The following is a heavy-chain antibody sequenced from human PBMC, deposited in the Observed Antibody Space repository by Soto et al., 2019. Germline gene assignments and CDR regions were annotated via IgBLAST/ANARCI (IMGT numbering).Heavy chain of an antibody. J-gene: IGHJ3*02. CDR2: MYHSGST. V-gene: IGHV4-30-2*01. CDR3: ARGVEEPDTLDI. Sequence: SETLSLTCAVSGGSINSYYWSWIRQPPGKGLEWIGYMYHSGSTYYNPSLKSRVTISIDRSKNQFSLKLSSVTAADTAVYYCARGVEEPDTLDIWGQGTMVTVS. D-gene: IGHD1-1*01. CDR1: GGSINSYY.